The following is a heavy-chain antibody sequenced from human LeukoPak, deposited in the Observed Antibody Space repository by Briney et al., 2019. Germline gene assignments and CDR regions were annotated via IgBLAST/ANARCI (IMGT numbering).Heavy chain of an antibody. V-gene: IGHV4-39*01. Sequence: PSETLSLTCTVSGVSISSSNSYWGWIRQPPGKGLEWIGSIYYSGNTYYNASLKSQVSISIDTSKNQFSLKVTSVTAADTAVYYCARGLRDTSVWWGWLDPWGQGTLVTVSS. D-gene: IGHD6-19*01. CDR3: ARGLRDTSVWWGWLDP. CDR1: GVSISSSNSY. J-gene: IGHJ5*02. CDR2: IYYSGNT.